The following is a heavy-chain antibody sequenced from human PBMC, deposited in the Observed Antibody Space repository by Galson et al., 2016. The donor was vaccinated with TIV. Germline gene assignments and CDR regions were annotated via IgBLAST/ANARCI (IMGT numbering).Heavy chain of an antibody. J-gene: IGHJ4*02. Sequence: SVKVSCKASEYTFTNYVMNWVRQAPGQGLEWMGWINTNTGNPTYAQGFTGRFVFSLDTSVSTAYLQISSLKAEDTAVYSCANPPAYCSSSSCYYSFEYWGQGTLVTVSS. CDR3: ANPPAYCSSSSCYYSFEY. CDR1: EYTFTNYV. CDR2: INTNTGNP. V-gene: IGHV7-4-1*02. D-gene: IGHD2-2*01.